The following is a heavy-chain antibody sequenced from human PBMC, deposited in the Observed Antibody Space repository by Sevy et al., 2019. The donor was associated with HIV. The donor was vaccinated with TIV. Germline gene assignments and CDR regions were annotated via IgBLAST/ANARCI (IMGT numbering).Heavy chain of an antibody. J-gene: IGHJ6*02. D-gene: IGHD4-17*01. V-gene: IGHV3-30-3*01. CDR2: ISYDGSDT. Sequence: GGSLRLSCAASGFAFSNYYAMHWVRQAPGKGLEWVALISYDGSDTYYADSGKGRFTVSRDKLKNTLFLQMNSLTTEDTAVYYCARPRANYVDHYFFYAMDVWGQGTTVTVSS. CDR1: GFAFSNYYA. CDR3: ARPRANYVDHYFFYAMDV.